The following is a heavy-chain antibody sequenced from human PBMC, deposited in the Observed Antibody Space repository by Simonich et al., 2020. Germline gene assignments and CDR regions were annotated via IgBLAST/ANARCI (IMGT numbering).Heavy chain of an antibody. CDR1: GFTVSSYW. CDR3: ARDVRRDGFDY. CDR2: IKQEGSEK. Sequence: EVQLVESGGGLVQPWGSLRLACASSGFTVSSYWMRWGQAPGKGLEWVDNIKQEGSEKYYVDSVKGRFTISRDNAKNSRYLQMNSLRAEDTAVYYCARDVRRDGFDYWGQGTLVTVSS. J-gene: IGHJ4*02. V-gene: IGHV3-7*01.